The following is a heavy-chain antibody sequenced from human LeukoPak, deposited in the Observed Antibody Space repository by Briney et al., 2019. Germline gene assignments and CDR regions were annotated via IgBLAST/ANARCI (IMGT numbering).Heavy chain of an antibody. D-gene: IGHD3-9*01. CDR2: IYYSGST. CDR3: ARDGDYDILPGY. J-gene: IGHJ4*02. CDR1: GGSISSSSYY. Sequence: SETLSLTCTVSGGSISSSSYYWGWIRQPPGKGLEWIGSIYYSGSTYYNPSLKSRVTISVDTSKNQFSLKLSSVTAADTAVYYCARDGDYDILPGYWGQGTLVTVSS. V-gene: IGHV4-39*07.